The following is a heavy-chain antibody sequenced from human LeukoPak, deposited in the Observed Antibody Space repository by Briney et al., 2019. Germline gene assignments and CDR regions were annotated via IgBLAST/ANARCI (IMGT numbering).Heavy chain of an antibody. CDR2: ISGSGGST. V-gene: IGHV3-23*01. Sequence: GGSLRLSCAASGFTFSSYAMSWVRQAPGKGLEWVSAISGSGGSTYYADSVKGRFTISRDNSKNTLYLQMNSLRAEDTAVYYCARGEITYYDFWSGPLAVWGKGTTVTVSS. CDR1: GFTFSSYA. D-gene: IGHD3-3*01. CDR3: ARGEITYYDFWSGPLAV. J-gene: IGHJ6*04.